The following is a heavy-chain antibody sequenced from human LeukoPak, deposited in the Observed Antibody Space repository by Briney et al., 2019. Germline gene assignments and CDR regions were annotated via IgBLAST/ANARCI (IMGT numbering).Heavy chain of an antibody. CDR1: GGTSSSYA. Sequence: SVKVSCKASGGTSSSYAISWVRQAPGQGLEWMGRIIPILGIANYAQKFQGRVTITADKSTSTAYMELSSLRSEDTAVYYCARGSWSYGYCQDYWGQGTLVTVSS. CDR3: ARGSWSYGYCQDY. CDR2: IIPILGIA. D-gene: IGHD4-17*01. V-gene: IGHV1-69*04. J-gene: IGHJ4*02.